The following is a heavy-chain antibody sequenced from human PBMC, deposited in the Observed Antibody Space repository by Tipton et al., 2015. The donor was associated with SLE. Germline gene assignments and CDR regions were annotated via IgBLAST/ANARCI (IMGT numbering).Heavy chain of an antibody. CDR2: IYSTGDI. CDR3: ARYSYFAAAFDI. J-gene: IGHJ3*02. V-gene: IGHV4-61*02. D-gene: IGHD5-18*01. Sequence: GLVKPSGTLSLTCTVSGGSISSSSYYWSWIRQPAGKGLEYIGRIYSTGDINYNPALKSRVTILADTSKDQFSLKLSSVTAADTAMYYCARYSYFAAAFDIWGQGTLVTVSS. CDR1: GGSISSSSYY.